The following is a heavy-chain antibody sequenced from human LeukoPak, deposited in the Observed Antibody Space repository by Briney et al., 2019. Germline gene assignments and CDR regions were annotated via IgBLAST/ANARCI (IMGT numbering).Heavy chain of an antibody. CDR1: GFTFSSYG. V-gene: IGHV3-33*01. Sequence: PGRSLRLSCAASGFTFSSYGMHWVRQAPGKGLEWVAVIWYVGSNKYYADSVKGRFTISRDNSKNTLYLQMNSLRAEDTAVYYCARDQGYYDSSGYYYAGDYYYGMDVWGQGTTVTVSS. D-gene: IGHD3-22*01. J-gene: IGHJ6*02. CDR3: ARDQGYYDSSGYYYAGDYYYGMDV. CDR2: IWYVGSNK.